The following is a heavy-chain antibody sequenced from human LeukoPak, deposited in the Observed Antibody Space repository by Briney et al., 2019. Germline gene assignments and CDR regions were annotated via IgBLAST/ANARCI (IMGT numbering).Heavy chain of an antibody. CDR2: IRRDGSET. J-gene: IGHJ5*02. CDR3: ARGASGIGGIRFDP. Sequence: GGSLRLSCAASGFTFSNYWMTWVRRAPGKGLEWVANIRRDGSETHYVDSVMGRFTISRDNAKNSLYLQMNSLRAEDTAVYYCARGASGIGGIRFDPWGQGTLVTVSS. V-gene: IGHV3-7*01. CDR1: GFTFSNYW. D-gene: IGHD3-10*01.